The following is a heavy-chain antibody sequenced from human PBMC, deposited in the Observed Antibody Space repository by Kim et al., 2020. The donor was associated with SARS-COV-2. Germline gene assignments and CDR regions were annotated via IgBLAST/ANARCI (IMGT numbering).Heavy chain of an antibody. J-gene: IGHJ6*02. CDR2: ISWNSGSI. D-gene: IGHD4-17*01. CDR3: GKESRGYGDLRGDMDV. CDR1: GFTFDDYA. Sequence: GGSLRLSCAASGFTFDDYAMHWVRQAPGKGLEWVSGISWNSGSIGYADFVKARFTISRDNAKNSLYLQVNRLRNEDTALYDCGKESRGYGDLRGDMDVWGQGTTVTASS. V-gene: IGHV3-9*01.